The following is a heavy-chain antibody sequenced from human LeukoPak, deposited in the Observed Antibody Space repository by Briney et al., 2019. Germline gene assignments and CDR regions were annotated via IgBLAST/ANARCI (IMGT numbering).Heavy chain of an antibody. CDR1: GGSFSGYY. D-gene: IGHD3-16*02. V-gene: IGHV4-34*01. J-gene: IGHJ3*02. Sequence: SETLSLTCAVYGGSFSGYYWSWIRQPPGKGLEWIGEINHSGSTNYNPSLKRRVTISVDTSKNQFSLKLSSVTAADTAVYYCARVKITFGGVIVSPDAFDIWGQGTMVTVSS. CDR3: ARVKITFGGVIVSPDAFDI. CDR2: INHSGST.